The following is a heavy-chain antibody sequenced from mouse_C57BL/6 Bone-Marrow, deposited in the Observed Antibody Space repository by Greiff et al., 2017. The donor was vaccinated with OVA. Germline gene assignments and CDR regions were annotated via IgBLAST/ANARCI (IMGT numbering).Heavy chain of an antibody. V-gene: IGHV1-59*01. CDR2: IDPSDSYT. J-gene: IGHJ1*03. CDR1: GYTFTSYW. Sequence: VQLQQPGAELVRPGTSVKLSCKASGYTFTSYWMHWVKQRPGQGLEWIGVIDPSDSYTNYNQKFKGKATLTVDTSSSTAYMQLSSLTSEDSAVYYCALPYYGSSYRYFDVWGTGTTVTVSS. CDR3: ALPYYGSSYRYFDV. D-gene: IGHD1-1*01.